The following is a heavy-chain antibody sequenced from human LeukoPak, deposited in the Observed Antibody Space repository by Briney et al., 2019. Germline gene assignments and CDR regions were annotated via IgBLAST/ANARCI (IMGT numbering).Heavy chain of an antibody. CDR3: ARVVLSCSSTSCYTYYYYGMDV. V-gene: IGHV4-30-4*01. D-gene: IGHD2-2*02. J-gene: IGHJ6*02. CDR1: GGSISSGDYY. Sequence: SETLSLTCTVSGGSISSGDYYWSWIRQPPGKGLEWIGYIYDSGSTYYNPSLKSRVTISVDTFKNQFSLKLSSVTAADTAVYYCARVVLSCSSTSCYTYYYYGMDVWGQGTTVTVSS. CDR2: IYDSGST.